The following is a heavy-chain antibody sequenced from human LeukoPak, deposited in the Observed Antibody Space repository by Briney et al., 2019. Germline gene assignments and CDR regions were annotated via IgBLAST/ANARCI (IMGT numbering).Heavy chain of an antibody. J-gene: IGHJ4*02. CDR3: ARIKVGATVDL. CDR1: GGSISSYY. Sequence: ASETLSLTCTVSGGSISSYYWSWIRQPPGKGLEWIGFIDSSGSTNYSPSLKSRLSISVDTSKNQFSLRLSAVTAADTAVYYCARIKVGATVDLWGQGSLVTVSA. D-gene: IGHD1-26*01. V-gene: IGHV4-59*01. CDR2: IDSSGST.